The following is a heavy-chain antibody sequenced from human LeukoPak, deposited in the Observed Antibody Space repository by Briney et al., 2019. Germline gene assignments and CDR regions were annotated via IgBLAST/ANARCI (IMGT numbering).Heavy chain of an antibody. V-gene: IGHV3-48*03. CDR3: ARDSKLDIVATSTYYFYGMDV. CDR1: GFTFSSYE. Sequence: GGSLRLSCAASGFTFSSYEMNWVRQAPGKGLEWVSYISSSASTIYYAYSVKGRSTISNDNAKNSLYLQMNSLRAKDTAIYYCARDSKLDIVATSTYYFYGMDVCGKGTTVTVSS. CDR2: ISSSASTI. J-gene: IGHJ6*04. D-gene: IGHD5-12*01.